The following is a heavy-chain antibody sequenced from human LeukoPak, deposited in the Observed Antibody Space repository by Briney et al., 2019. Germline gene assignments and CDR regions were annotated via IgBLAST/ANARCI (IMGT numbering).Heavy chain of an antibody. V-gene: IGHV4-59*01. J-gene: IGHJ4*02. D-gene: IGHD2-21*02. CDR3: TRGGVTWTFDY. Sequence: SETLSLTCTVSSGSISSYYWSWIRQPPGKGLEGIGYIYYSGSTDYNPSLRSRVTISVDTSKNQFSLKLSSVTAADTAVYYCTRGGVTWTFDYWGQGTLVTASS. CDR2: IYYSGST. CDR1: SGSISSYY.